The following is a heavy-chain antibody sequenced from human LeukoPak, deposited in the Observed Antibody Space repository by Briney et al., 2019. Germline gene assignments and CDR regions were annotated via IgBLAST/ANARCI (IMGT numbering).Heavy chain of an antibody. D-gene: IGHD2-15*01. J-gene: IGHJ3*02. V-gene: IGHV4-34*01. CDR1: GGSFSGYF. CDR2: INHSGST. Sequence: SQTLSLTCAVFGGSFSGYFWNWIRQPPGKGLEWIGEINHSGSTNSDPSLKSRVTISVDTSKNQFFLMLSSVTAADTAVYYCASDTVLLPLRSDAFDIWGQGTMVTVSS. CDR3: ASDTVLLPLRSDAFDI.